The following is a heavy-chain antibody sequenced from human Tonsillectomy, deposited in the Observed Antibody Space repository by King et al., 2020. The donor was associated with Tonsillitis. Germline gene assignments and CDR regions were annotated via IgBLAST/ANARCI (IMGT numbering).Heavy chain of an antibody. J-gene: IGHJ4*02. CDR1: GGSISGSDQF. V-gene: IGHV4-39*01. Sequence: QLQESGPGVVKPSETLSLTCTVSGGSISGSDQFWAWLRQPPGRGLEWIGYMYYSGTIFFNPSLKSRTTISGGTSANRFSLMLSSVTAADTAVYFCARYVSGSFDYWGQGALVTVSS. D-gene: IGHD1-26*01. CDR2: MYYSGTI. CDR3: ARYVSGSFDY.